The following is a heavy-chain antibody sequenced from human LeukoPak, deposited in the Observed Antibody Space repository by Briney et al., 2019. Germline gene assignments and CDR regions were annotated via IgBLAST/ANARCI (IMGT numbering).Heavy chain of an antibody. V-gene: IGHV4-34*01. J-gene: IGHJ4*02. D-gene: IGHD3-3*01. CDR3: ARMKEEDYDFWSGYYVYYFDY. CDR2: INHSGST. CDR1: GGSFSGYY. Sequence: PSETLSLTCAVYGGSFSGYYWSWIRQPPGKGLEWIGEINHSGSTNYNPSLKSRVTISVDTSKNQFSLKLSSVTAADTAVYYCARMKEEDYDFWSGYYVYYFDYWGQGTLATVSS.